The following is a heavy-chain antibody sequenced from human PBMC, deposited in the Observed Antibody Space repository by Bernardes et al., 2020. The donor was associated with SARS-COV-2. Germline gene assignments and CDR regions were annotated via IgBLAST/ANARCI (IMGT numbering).Heavy chain of an antibody. J-gene: IGHJ4*02. Sequence: GGSLRLSCAASVFTFNTNSMSWVRQAPGKGLEWVSYINYRGTTKYYADSVKGRFTISRDNAKNSLYLQLSSLRADDTAVYYCARDYEYCSGVNCYSYLDYWGQGALVTVSS. CDR3: ARDYEYCSGVNCYSYLDY. D-gene: IGHD2-15*01. V-gene: IGHV3-48*04. CDR1: VFTFNTNS. CDR2: INYRGTTK.